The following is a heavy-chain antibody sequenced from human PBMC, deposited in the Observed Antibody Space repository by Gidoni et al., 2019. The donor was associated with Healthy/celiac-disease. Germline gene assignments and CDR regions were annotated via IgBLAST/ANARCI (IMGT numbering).Heavy chain of an antibody. V-gene: IGHV3-23*01. Sequence: EVQLLESGGGLVQPGGSVRLSCAASGFTFSSYAMSWVRQAPGKGLEWVSAISGNGGSTYYAESVKGRFTISRENSKNTLYLQMNSLRAEDTAVYYCAKDQKLSRPLYFDYWGQGTLVTVSS. J-gene: IGHJ4*02. CDR1: GFTFSSYA. CDR2: ISGNGGST. CDR3: AKDQKLSRPLYFDY. D-gene: IGHD6-13*01.